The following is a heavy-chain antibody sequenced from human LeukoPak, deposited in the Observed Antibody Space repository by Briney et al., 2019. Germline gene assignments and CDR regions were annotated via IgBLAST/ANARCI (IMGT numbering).Heavy chain of an antibody. J-gene: IGHJ6*02. CDR1: GFTVSSNY. CDR2: IYSGGST. Sequence: GGSLRLSCAASGFTVSSNYMSWVRQAPGKGLEWVSVIYSGGSTYYSDSVKGRFTISRDNSKNPLYLQMNTLRAEDTPVYYCARVNGGNIGSYYSYYYGMDAGGQGPTVTVSS. CDR3: ARVNGGNIGSYYSYYYGMDA. D-gene: IGHD1-26*01. V-gene: IGHV3-53*01.